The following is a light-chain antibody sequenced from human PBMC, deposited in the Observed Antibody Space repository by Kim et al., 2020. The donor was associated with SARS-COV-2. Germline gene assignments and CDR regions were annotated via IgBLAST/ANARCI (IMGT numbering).Light chain of an antibody. J-gene: IGLJ3*02. V-gene: IGLV7-46*01. Sequence: PGRTGTLTCGSSTGEVTSGHFPYWFQRKPGQAPRTLISDLNNKESWTPARFSGSLLGGKAALTLSGAQPEDEADYYCLLFYSGARVFGGGTQLTVL. CDR1: TGEVTSGHF. CDR2: DLN. CDR3: LLFYSGARV.